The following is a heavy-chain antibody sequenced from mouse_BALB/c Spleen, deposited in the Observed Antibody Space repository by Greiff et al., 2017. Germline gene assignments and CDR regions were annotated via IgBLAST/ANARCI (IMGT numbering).Heavy chain of an antibody. CDR2: IWAGGST. Sequence: VHLVESGPGLVAPSQSLSITCTVSGFSLTSYGVHWVRQPPGKGLEWLGVIWAGGSTNYNSALMSRLSISKDNSKSQVFLKMNSLQTDDTAMYYCAREYDGSRWDFDVWGAGTTVTVSA. D-gene: IGHD1-1*01. J-gene: IGHJ1*01. CDR3: AREYDGSRWDFDV. CDR1: GFSLTSYG. V-gene: IGHV2-9*02.